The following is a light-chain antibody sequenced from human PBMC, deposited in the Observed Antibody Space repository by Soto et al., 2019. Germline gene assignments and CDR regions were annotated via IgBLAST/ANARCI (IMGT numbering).Light chain of an antibody. CDR2: DTS. J-gene: IGKJ4*01. CDR3: LQSFNTPLT. V-gene: IGKV1-39*01. CDR1: QSISNY. Sequence: EIQMTQSPSSLSASVGDRVTITCRASQSISNYLSWYPQKAGKAPKLLIFDTSTLQSGVPSRFSGSGSGTEFTLTISSLLPEDFATYYCLQSFNTPLTLGGGSTIEIK.